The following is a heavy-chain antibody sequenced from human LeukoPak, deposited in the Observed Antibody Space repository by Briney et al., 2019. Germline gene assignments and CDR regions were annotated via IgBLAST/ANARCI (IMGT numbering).Heavy chain of an antibody. CDR1: GYTFTNHD. D-gene: IGHD2/OR15-2a*01. CDR2: MNPNSGKT. CDR3: ARAYLGFAFDI. V-gene: IGHV1-8*03. J-gene: IGHJ3*02. Sequence: ASVEVSCKASGYTFTNHDINWVRQAPGQGLEWMAWMNPNSGKTGYAQQFQGRLTITRDTSISTAYMELSSLRSDDTAVYYCARAYLGFAFDIWGQGTMVTVSS.